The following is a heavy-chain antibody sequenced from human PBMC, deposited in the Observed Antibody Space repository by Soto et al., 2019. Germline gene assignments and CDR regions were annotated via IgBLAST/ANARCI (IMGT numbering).Heavy chain of an antibody. Sequence: SETLSLTCTFSCSSIIGYYWTWIRQSPERGLEWIGYIHYSGSANYNPSLNSRLTMSVDRSKSQFSMKLASVTAAGTAVYYCARGVGGSGLNWFDPWGQGTLVTVSS. J-gene: IGHJ5*02. V-gene: IGHV4-59*12. CDR1: CSSIIGYY. CDR2: IHYSGSA. CDR3: ARGVGGSGLNWFDP. D-gene: IGHD6-19*01.